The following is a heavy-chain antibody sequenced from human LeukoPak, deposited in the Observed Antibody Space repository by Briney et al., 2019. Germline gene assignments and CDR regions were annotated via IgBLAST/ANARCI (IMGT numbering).Heavy chain of an antibody. D-gene: IGHD4-23*01. CDR3: ARDKLDYGGNSGIDY. CDR1: GFTFSSYA. CDR2: ISDDGSNK. J-gene: IGHJ4*02. Sequence: PGGSLVLSVAASGFTFSSYARHGVRQAPGRGLGGVAVISDDGSNKYCADSVKGRFTISRDNSKNTLYLQMYSLRAEDTAVYYCARDKLDYGGNSGIDYWGQGTLVTVSS. V-gene: IGHV3-30-3*01.